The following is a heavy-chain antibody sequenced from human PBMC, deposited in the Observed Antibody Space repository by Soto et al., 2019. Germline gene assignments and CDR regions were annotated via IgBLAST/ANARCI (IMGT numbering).Heavy chain of an antibody. V-gene: IGHV1-69*12. D-gene: IGHD6-19*01. CDR2: IMPIFGRA. CDR1: GGTFSNYA. J-gene: IGHJ6*02. Sequence: QVQLVQSGAEVKKPGSSVKVSCKASGGTFSNYAFSWVRQAPGQGHEWLGGIMPIFGRADYAQKFRGRVTITADESTTTAHMELSSLRSEDTAVYYCASWLKEAGISGNYYYGMDVWGQGTTVTVSS. CDR3: ASWLKEAGISGNYYYGMDV.